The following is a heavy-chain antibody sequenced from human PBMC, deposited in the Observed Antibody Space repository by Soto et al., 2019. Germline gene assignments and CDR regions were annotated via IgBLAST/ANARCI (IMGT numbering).Heavy chain of an antibody. V-gene: IGHV4-34*01. D-gene: IGHD1-26*01. CDR2: INHSGST. Sequence: PSETLSLTCAVYGGSFSGYYWSWIRQPPGKGLEWIGEINHSGSTNYNPSLKSRVTISVDTSKNQFSLKLSSVTAADTAVYYCARITGNYLEIDYWGQGTMVTVSS. CDR1: GGSFSGYY. CDR3: ARITGNYLEIDY. J-gene: IGHJ4*02.